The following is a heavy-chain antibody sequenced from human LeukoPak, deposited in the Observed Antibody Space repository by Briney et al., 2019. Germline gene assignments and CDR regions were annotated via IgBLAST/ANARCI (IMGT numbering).Heavy chain of an antibody. Sequence: GGSLRLSCAASGFTFSNYWMHWVRQAPGKGLVWVSRINSDGSSTTSADSVKGRFTISRDNAKNTLYLQMNSLRAEDTAVYYCAKARVNYFDYWGQGTLVTVSS. CDR3: AKARVNYFDY. CDR1: GFTFSNYW. D-gene: IGHD3-10*01. CDR2: INSDGSST. J-gene: IGHJ4*02. V-gene: IGHV3-74*01.